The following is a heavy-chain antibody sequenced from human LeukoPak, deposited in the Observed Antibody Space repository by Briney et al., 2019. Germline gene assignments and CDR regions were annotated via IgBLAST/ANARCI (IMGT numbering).Heavy chain of an antibody. J-gene: IGHJ4*02. CDR1: GDSISSYC. CDR3: ARHQHQLVTGYDY. V-gene: IGHV4-4*09. Sequence: SETLSLTCTVSGDSISSYCWNWIRQPPGKGLEWIGYSCTSGSTNYNPSLMSRVTISVDTSKIQFSLKLISVTAADTAVYYCARHQHQLVTGYDYWGQGTLVTVSS. CDR2: SCTSGST. D-gene: IGHD6-13*01.